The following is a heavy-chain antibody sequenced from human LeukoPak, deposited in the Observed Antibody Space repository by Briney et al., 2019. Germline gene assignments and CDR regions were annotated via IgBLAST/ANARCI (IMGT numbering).Heavy chain of an antibody. Sequence: SETLSLTCTVSGASISGYYWSWIRQPAGKGLEWIGRIYSGGNTNYNPSLKSRVTISVDTPMNQFSLKVTSVTAADTAVYYCARNRKGRFEDTDYWGQGTLVTVSP. CDR1: GASISGYY. D-gene: IGHD2-15*01. J-gene: IGHJ4*02. CDR2: IYSGGNT. V-gene: IGHV4-4*07. CDR3: ARNRKGRFEDTDY.